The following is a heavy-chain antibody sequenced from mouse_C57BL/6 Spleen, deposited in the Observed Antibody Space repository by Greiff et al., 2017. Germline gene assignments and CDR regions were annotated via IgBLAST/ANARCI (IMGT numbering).Heavy chain of an antibody. CDR1: GFTFSNYW. V-gene: IGHV6-3*01. CDR2: IRLKSDNYAT. D-gene: IGHD2-1*01. J-gene: IGHJ2*01. Sequence: EVKLMESGGGLVQPGGSMKLSCVASGFTFSNYWMNWVRQSPEKGLEWVAQIRLKSDNYATHYAESVKGRFTISRDDSKSSVYLQMNNLRAEDTGIYYCTGGFYGNFFDYWGQGTTLTVSS. CDR3: TGGFYGNFFDY.